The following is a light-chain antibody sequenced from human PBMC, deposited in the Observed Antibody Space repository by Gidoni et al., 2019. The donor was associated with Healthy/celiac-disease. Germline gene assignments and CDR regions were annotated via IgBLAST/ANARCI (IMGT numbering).Light chain of an antibody. CDR1: QSVSSY. V-gene: IGKV3-11*01. J-gene: IGKJ3*01. CDR3: QQRSNWPRT. CDR2: AAS. Sequence: EIVLTQSPATLSLSPGERATLSCRASQSVSSYLAWYQQKPGQAPRLLIYAASNRATGIPARFSGSGSGTDFTLTISILEPEDFAVYYCQQRSNWPRTFGPGTKVDIK.